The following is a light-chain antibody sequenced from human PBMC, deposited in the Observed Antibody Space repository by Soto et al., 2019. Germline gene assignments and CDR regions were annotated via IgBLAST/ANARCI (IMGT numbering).Light chain of an antibody. CDR2: GVS. Sequence: QSVLTQPRSVSGSPGQSVTISCTGSSSDVGGYNYVSWYQQHPGEAPKLMIFGVSERPSGISNRFSGSKSGNTASLTIFGLQAEDEAVYYCCSYAGPSTFVIFGGGTKLTVL. J-gene: IGLJ2*01. CDR3: CSYAGPSTFVI. CDR1: SSDVGGYNY. V-gene: IGLV2-11*01.